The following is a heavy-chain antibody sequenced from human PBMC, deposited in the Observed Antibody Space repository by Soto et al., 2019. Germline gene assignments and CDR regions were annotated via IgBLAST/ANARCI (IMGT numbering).Heavy chain of an antibody. J-gene: IGHJ4*02. Sequence: QITLNESGPTQVKPRQTLTLTCTFSGFSLTTSGVGVGWIRQSPGKATEWLALIYWDDDKRYSSSLKRRITITKDTSKNQVVLTMADLDPADTATYYCAHRVLRTVFGLVTTTAIYFDFWGQGTPVAVSS. D-gene: IGHD3-3*01. CDR1: GFSLTTSGVG. CDR3: AHRVLRTVFGLVTTTAIYFDF. CDR2: IYWDDDK. V-gene: IGHV2-5*02.